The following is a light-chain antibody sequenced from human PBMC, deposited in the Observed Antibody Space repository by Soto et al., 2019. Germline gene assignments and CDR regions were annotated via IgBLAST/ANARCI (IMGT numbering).Light chain of an antibody. J-gene: IGKJ4*01. V-gene: IGKV3-20*01. CDR1: QSVSSSY. CDR2: GAS. Sequence: IVLTQSPGPLSLSPGERATLSCRASQSVSSSYLAWYQQKPGQAPRLLIYGASSRATGIPDRFSGSGSGTDFTLTISRLEPEDFAVYYCQQYGSSPLTFGGGTKVDIK. CDR3: QQYGSSPLT.